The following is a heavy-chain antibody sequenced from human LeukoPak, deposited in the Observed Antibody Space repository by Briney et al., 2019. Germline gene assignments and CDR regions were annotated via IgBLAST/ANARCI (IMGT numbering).Heavy chain of an antibody. D-gene: IGHD2-21*01. CDR1: GFTLNYYW. V-gene: IGHV3-7*01. Sequence: GGSLRLSCEASGFTLNYYWMSWVRQAPGKGREWVANINQDGSEKYFVDSVKGRFTISRDNAQNSVFLQMDSLRVDDTAVYYCARWVSQYYFDYWGQGTHVTVSS. J-gene: IGHJ4*02. CDR2: INQDGSEK. CDR3: ARWVSQYYFDY.